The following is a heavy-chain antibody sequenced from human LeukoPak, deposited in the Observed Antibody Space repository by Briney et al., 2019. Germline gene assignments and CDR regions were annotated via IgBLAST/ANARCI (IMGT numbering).Heavy chain of an antibody. Sequence: GASVKVSCKASGGTFSSYSISWVRQAPGQGLEWMGRIIPILCIANYAQKFQGTVTITADKSTSTAYMALSSLRSEDTAVYYCARPHYGDPLRGMDVWGQGTTVTVSS. CDR1: GGTFSSYS. CDR3: ARPHYGDPLRGMDV. CDR2: IIPILCIA. V-gene: IGHV1-69*02. D-gene: IGHD4-17*01. J-gene: IGHJ6*02.